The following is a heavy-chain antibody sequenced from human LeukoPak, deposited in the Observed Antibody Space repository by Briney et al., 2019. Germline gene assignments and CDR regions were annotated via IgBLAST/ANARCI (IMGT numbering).Heavy chain of an antibody. Sequence: GGSLRHSCAASGFTFSPYAMTWVRQAPGKELEWVSSITGSIHSTYYADSVKGRFTISRDNSKNTLFLQMNSLRAEDTAVYYCARARGPFIAATGTPAADVAFDLWGQGIMVTVSS. V-gene: IGHV3-23*01. J-gene: IGHJ3*01. CDR2: ITGSIHST. CDR3: ARARGPFIAATGTPAADVAFDL. CDR1: GFTFSPYA. D-gene: IGHD6-13*01.